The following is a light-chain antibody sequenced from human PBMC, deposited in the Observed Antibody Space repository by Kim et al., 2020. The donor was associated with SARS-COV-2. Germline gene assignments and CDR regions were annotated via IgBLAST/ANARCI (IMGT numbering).Light chain of an antibody. CDR1: SGHSNYA. CDR2: LNSDGSH. Sequence: QLVLTQSPSASASLGASVKLTCTLSSGHSNYAIAWHQQLPEKGPRYLMKLNSDGSHTEGDGVPDRFSGSSSGTERYPTISNLQSEDEADYYCQTWGPGIRVFGGGTQLTVL. J-gene: IGLJ3*02. V-gene: IGLV4-69*02. CDR3: QTWGPGIRV.